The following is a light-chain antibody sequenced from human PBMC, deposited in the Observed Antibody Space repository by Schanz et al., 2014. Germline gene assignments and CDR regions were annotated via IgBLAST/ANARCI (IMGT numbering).Light chain of an antibody. CDR3: QSYDSSLSGVV. Sequence: QSVLTQPPSVSGAPGQSVTISCTGSSPNLGAGYDVHWYQQLPETAPKLLIRDNVYRPSGVPDRFSGSKSGTTASLAITGLQAEDEADYYCQSYDSSLSGVVFGGGTKLTVL. V-gene: IGLV1-40*01. CDR2: DNV. CDR1: SPNLGAGYD. J-gene: IGLJ2*01.